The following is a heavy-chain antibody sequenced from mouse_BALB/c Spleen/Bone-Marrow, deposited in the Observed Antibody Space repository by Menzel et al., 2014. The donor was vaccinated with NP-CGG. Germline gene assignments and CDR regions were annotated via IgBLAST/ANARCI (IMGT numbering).Heavy chain of an antibody. CDR3: ARLGYYGNPYYFDY. J-gene: IGHJ2*01. CDR1: GYSFTSYW. Sequence: VKLMESGAELVRPGTSVKLSCKASGYSFTSYWMNWVKQRPGQGLEWIGMIHPSDSETRLNQKFKDKATLTVDESSSTAYMQLSSPTSEDSAVYYCARLGYYGNPYYFDYWGQGTTLTVSS. V-gene: IGHV1-61*01. CDR2: IHPSDSET. D-gene: IGHD2-1*01.